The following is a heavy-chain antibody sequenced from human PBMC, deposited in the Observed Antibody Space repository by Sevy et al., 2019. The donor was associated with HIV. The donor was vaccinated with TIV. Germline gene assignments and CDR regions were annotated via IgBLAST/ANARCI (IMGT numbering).Heavy chain of an antibody. V-gene: IGHV3-49*03. CDR2: IRSKAYGGTT. D-gene: IGHD3-22*01. J-gene: IGHJ4*02. CDR3: SSYYTYYYDSSGYYYY. CDR1: GFTFGDYA. Sequence: GGSLRLSCTASGFTFGDYAMSWFRQAPGKGLEWVGFIRSKAYGGTTEYAGSVKGRFTISRDDSKSIAYLQMNSLKTEDNCVYYYSSYYTYYYDSSGYYYYWGQGTLVTVSS.